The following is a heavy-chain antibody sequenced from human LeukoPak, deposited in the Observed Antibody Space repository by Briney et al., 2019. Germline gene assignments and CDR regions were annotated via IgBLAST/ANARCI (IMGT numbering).Heavy chain of an antibody. CDR1: GLTFNNYW. D-gene: IGHD3-10*01. V-gene: IGHV3-7*01. CDR3: ARTIWFGGLVDY. J-gene: IGHJ4*02. CDR2: IKQDGSEK. Sequence: GGSLRLSCAASGLTFNNYWMNWVRQAPGKGLEWVANIKQDGSEKYYVDSVKGRFTIARDNAKNSLFLQMNSLRAEDTAVYYCARTIWFGGLVDYWGQGTLVTVSS.